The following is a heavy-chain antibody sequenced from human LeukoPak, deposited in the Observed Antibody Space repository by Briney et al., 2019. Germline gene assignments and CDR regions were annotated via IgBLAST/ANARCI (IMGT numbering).Heavy chain of an antibody. V-gene: IGHV3-15*01. Sequence: GGSLRLSCAASGFTFINAWMACVRQAPGKGLEWVGRIKAKAHGGTIEYAAPVKGRFTISRDDSKNTLYLQMNSLKTADTAVYYCTTDGVGVEGATYDNWGQGTLVSVSS. CDR2: IKAKAHGGTI. CDR1: GFTFINAW. CDR3: TTDGVGVEGATYDN. J-gene: IGHJ4*02. D-gene: IGHD1-26*01.